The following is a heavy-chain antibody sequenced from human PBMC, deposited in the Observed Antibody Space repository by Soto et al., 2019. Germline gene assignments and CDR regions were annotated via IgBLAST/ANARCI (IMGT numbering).Heavy chain of an antibody. CDR3: ARAYYDILTGYPHAFDI. V-gene: IGHV1-18*01. J-gene: IGHJ3*02. D-gene: IGHD3-9*01. Sequence: QVQLVQSGAEVKKPGASVKVSCKASGYTFTSYGISWVRQAPGQGLEWMGWISAYNGNTNYAQKLQGRVTMTTDTSTSTAYMELRSLRSDDTAVYYCARAYYDILTGYPHAFDIWGQGTMVTVSS. CDR1: GYTFTSYG. CDR2: ISAYNGNT.